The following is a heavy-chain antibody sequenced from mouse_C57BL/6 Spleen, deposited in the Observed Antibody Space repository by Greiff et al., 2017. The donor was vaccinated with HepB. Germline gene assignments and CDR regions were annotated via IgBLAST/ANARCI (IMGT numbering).Heavy chain of an antibody. CDR1: GYTFTSYW. CDR2: IDPSDSYT. V-gene: IGHV1-59*01. CDR3: SRSDYYGSSSSWFAY. D-gene: IGHD1-1*01. J-gene: IGHJ3*01. Sequence: QVQLQQPGAELVRPGTSVKLSCKASGYTFTSYWMHWVKQRPGQGLEWIGVIDPSDSYTNYNQKFKGKATLTVDTSSSTAYMQLSSLTSEDSAVYYCSRSDYYGSSSSWFAYWGQGTLVTVSA.